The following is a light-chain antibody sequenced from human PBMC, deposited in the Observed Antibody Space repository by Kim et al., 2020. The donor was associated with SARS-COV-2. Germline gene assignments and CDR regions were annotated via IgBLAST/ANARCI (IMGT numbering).Light chain of an antibody. CDR3: AAWDGRLNAYV. CDR2: TNN. V-gene: IGLV1-44*01. J-gene: IGLJ1*01. Sequence: QSVLTQPPSASGTPGQRVSISCSGSLSNIGGNNVNWYQHIPGRAPRLLIHTNNQRPSGVPDRFAGSKSDTSASLAISGVQSDDEADYYCAAWDGRLNAYVFGTGTKVTV. CDR1: LSNIGGNN.